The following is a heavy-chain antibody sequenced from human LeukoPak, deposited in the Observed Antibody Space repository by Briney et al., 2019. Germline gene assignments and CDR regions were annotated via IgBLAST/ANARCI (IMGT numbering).Heavy chain of an antibody. CDR3: ARGYCSSTSCSPYYFDY. Sequence: SETLSLTCTVSGSSVSSGTYYWSWIRQPPGKGLEWIGYFYDSGSTNYNPSLKSRVTISVDTSKNQISLKLRSVTAADTAVYYCARGYCSSTSCSPYYFDYWGQGTLVTVSS. V-gene: IGHV4-61*01. CDR1: GSSVSSGTYY. CDR2: FYDSGST. D-gene: IGHD2-2*01. J-gene: IGHJ4*02.